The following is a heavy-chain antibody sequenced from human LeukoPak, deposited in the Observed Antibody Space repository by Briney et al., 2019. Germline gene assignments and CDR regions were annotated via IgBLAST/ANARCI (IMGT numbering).Heavy chain of an antibody. CDR1: GFTFGTYA. CDR2: ISGSAGGT. J-gene: IGHJ4*02. Sequence: GGSLRLSCAASGFTFGTYAMSWVRQAPGRGLEWVSAISGSAGGTYYADSMKGRFTISRDNSNNTLFLQMNSLRAEDTAVYYCAKDAVQLRYFDWLTRPTYYFDYWGQGTLVTVSS. V-gene: IGHV3-23*01. CDR3: AKDAVQLRYFDWLTRPTYYFDY. D-gene: IGHD3-9*01.